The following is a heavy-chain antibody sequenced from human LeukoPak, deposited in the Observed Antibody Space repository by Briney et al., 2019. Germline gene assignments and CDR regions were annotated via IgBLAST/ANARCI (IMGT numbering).Heavy chain of an antibody. CDR3: SKDCPWYFDF. CDR2: ISGSGGST. CDR1: GFTFSSYG. V-gene: IGHV3-23*01. J-gene: IGHJ4*02. Sequence: PGGTLRLSCAASGFTFSSYGMSWVRQAPGKGLEWVSGISGSGGSTYYADSVKGRFTISRDNSKNTVYLLMNSLRAEDTAVYYCSKDCPWYFDFWGQGTLVTVSS.